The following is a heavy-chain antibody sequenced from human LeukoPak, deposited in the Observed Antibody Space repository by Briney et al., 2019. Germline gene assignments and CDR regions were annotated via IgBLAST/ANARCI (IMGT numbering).Heavy chain of an antibody. V-gene: IGHV4-59*01. CDR2: IYYSGST. CDR3: ARFSTIFGARGEIDY. J-gene: IGHJ4*02. CDR1: GGSFSGYY. D-gene: IGHD3-3*01. Sequence: SETLSLTCAVYGGSFSGYYWSWIRQPPGKGLEWIGYIYYSGSTNYNPSLKSRVTISVDTSKNQFSLKLSSVTAADTAVYYCARFSTIFGARGEIDYWGQGTLVTVSS.